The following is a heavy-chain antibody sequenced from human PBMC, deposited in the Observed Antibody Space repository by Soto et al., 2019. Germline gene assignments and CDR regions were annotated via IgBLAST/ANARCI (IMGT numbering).Heavy chain of an antibody. V-gene: IGHV3-48*01. J-gene: IGHJ4*02. CDR1: GFTFSSYS. CDR3: AREYCSSTSCSKNFDY. D-gene: IGHD2-2*01. Sequence: EVQLVESGGGLVQPGGSLRLSCAASGFTFSSYSMNWVRQAPGKGLEWVSYISSSSSTIYYADSVKGRFTISRDNAKNSLYLQMNCLRAEDTAVYYCAREYCSSTSCSKNFDYWGQGTLVTVSS. CDR2: ISSSSSTI.